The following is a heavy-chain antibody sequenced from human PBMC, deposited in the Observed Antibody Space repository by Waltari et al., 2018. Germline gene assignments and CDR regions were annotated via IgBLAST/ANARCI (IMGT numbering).Heavy chain of an antibody. CDR2: INPNSGGT. Sequence: QVQLVQSGAEVKKPGASVKVSCTASGYTFTGYYMHWVRQAPGQGLEWMGRINPNSGGTNYAQKFQGRVTMTRDTSISTAYMELSGLRSDDTAVYYCARRGAAAGGYNWFDPWGQGTLVTVSS. D-gene: IGHD6-13*01. J-gene: IGHJ5*02. V-gene: IGHV1-2*06. CDR1: GYTFTGYY. CDR3: ARRGAAAGGYNWFDP.